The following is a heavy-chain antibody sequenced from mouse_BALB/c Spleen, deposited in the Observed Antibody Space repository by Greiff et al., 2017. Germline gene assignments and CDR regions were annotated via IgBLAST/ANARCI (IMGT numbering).Heavy chain of an antibody. D-gene: IGHD2-3*01. CDR1: GFTFSSYA. CDR2: ISSGGST. CDR3: ASIYDGYSNPAWFAY. V-gene: IGHV5-6-5*01. J-gene: IGHJ3*01. Sequence: EVNVVESGGGLVKPGGSLKLSCAASGFTFSSYAMSWVRQTPEKRLEWVASISSGGSTYYPDSVKGRFTISRDNARNILYLQMSSLRSEDTAMYYCASIYDGYSNPAWFAYWGQGTLVTVSA.